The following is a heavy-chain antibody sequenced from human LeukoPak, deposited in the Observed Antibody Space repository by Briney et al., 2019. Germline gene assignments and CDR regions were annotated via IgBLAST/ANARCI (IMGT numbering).Heavy chain of an antibody. D-gene: IGHD3-22*01. J-gene: IGHJ4*02. CDR2: ISVNNGNT. CDR1: GYTFTSYG. CDR3: ARTQYYYDSSGYRTLPNIFDY. Sequence: ASVNVSCTASGYTFTSYGISWVRQAPGQGLEWMGWISVNNGNTNYAQNLQGRVTMTTDTSTSTAYMELRSLRSDDTAVYYCARTQYYYDSSGYRTLPNIFDYWGQGTLVTVSS. V-gene: IGHV1-18*01.